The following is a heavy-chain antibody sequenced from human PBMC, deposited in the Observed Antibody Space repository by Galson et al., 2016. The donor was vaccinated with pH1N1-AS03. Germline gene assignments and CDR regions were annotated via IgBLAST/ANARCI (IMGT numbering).Heavy chain of an antibody. CDR3: ARFPDYGDDVGY. D-gene: IGHD4-17*01. CDR2: IFYNGAT. CDR1: GGSISSYY. V-gene: IGHV4-59*08. Sequence: TLSLTCTVSGGSISSYYWSWIRQPPGKRLEWIGYIFYNGATNYNPSLKSRVTISVDTSKNQFSLKLTSVTAADTAVYYCARFPDYGDDVGYWGQGTLVTVSS. J-gene: IGHJ4*02.